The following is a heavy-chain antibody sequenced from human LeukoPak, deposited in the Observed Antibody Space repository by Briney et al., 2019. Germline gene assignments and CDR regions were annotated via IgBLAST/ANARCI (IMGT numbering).Heavy chain of an antibody. CDR3: AKRGVVIRVILVGFHKEAYYFDS. D-gene: IGHD3-22*01. V-gene: IGHV3-23*01. CDR1: GITLSNYG. Sequence: ETGGSLRLSCAVSGITLSNYGMSWVRQAPGKGLEWAAGISDSGGRTNYADSVKGRFTISRDNSRNTLYLQMNSLRAEDTAVYFCAKRGVVIRVILVGFHKEAYYFDSWGQGALVTVSS. J-gene: IGHJ4*02. CDR2: ISDSGGRT.